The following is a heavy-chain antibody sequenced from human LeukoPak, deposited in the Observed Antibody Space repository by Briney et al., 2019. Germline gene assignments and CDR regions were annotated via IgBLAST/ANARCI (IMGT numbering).Heavy chain of an antibody. J-gene: IGHJ5*02. Sequence: ESLKISCMCFGSSFTSYCISWVRQMPGKGMEWMGFIYSGDFDTRYSPSLQGQVTISADESISTAYLQWSSLKASDTAMYYCARRPYSNRLDPWGQGTLVTVSS. CDR2: IYSGDFDT. CDR1: GSSFTSYC. CDR3: ARRPYSNRLDP. D-gene: IGHD4-4*01. V-gene: IGHV5-51*01.